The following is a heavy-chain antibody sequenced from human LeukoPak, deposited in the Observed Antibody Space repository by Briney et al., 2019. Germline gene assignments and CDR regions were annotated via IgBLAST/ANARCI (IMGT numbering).Heavy chain of an antibody. Sequence: GGSLRLSCAASGFTFSSYGMHWVRQAPGKGLEWVAFIRYDGSNKYYADSVKGRFTISRDNSKNTLYLQMNSLRAEDTAVYYCARDPSGSGSYYNYWGQGTLVTVSS. D-gene: IGHD3-10*01. CDR3: ARDPSGSGSYYNY. CDR1: GFTFSSYG. CDR2: IRYDGSNK. V-gene: IGHV3-30*02. J-gene: IGHJ4*02.